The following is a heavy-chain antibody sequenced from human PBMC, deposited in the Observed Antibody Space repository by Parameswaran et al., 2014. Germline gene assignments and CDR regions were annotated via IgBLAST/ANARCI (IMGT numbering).Heavy chain of an antibody. CDR2: IYPGDSDT. J-gene: IGHJ3*02. D-gene: IGHD1-26*01. V-gene: IGHV5-51*01. CDR3: ARHGQIVGATTVPHYAYDI. Sequence: VRQMPGKGLEWIGIIYPGDSDTRYSPSFQGQGTMSADKSISTAYLQWSSLKASDTAMFYCARHGQIVGATTVPHYAYDIWGQGTMVTVSS.